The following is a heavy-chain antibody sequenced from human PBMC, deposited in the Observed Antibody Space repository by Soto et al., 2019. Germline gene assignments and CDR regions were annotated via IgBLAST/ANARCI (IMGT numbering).Heavy chain of an antibody. J-gene: IGHJ6*02. D-gene: IGHD6-6*01. CDR2: ISGSGGST. CDR1: GFTFSSYA. V-gene: IGHV3-23*01. CDR3: AKEQQLARHYYYYYGMDV. Sequence: GGSLRLSCAASGFTFSSYAMSWVRQAPGKGLEWVSAISGSGGSTYYADSVKGRFTISRDNSKNTLYLQMNSLRAEDTAVYYCAKEQQLARHYYYYYGMDVWGQGTTVTVSS.